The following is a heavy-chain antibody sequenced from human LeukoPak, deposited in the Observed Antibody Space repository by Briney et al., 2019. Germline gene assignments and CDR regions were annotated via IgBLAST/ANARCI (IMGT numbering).Heavy chain of an antibody. D-gene: IGHD1-26*01. Sequence: TVKVSCKASGGTFSSYAVSWVRQAPGRGLEWMGGIIPIFGTANYAQKFQGRVTITADESTSTAYMELSSLRSEDTAVYYCARAPDDSGSYYTGYYYGMDVWGQGTTVTVSS. CDR3: ARAPDDSGSYYTGYYYGMDV. CDR1: GGTFSSYA. V-gene: IGHV1-69*13. CDR2: IIPIFGTA. J-gene: IGHJ6*02.